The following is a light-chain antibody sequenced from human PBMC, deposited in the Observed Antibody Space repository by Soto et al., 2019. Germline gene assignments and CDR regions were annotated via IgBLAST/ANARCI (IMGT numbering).Light chain of an antibody. CDR3: QQLNTLPFT. V-gene: IGKV1-9*01. Sequence: DIHLTQSPSLLSASVGGRVTITCRASHDISTYLAWYQQKPGKAPKLMIYEASTLQSGVPSRFSGSGSGTEFTLTISGLLPEDFATYHCQQLNTLPFTFGQGTRLEIK. CDR2: EAS. CDR1: HDISTY. J-gene: IGKJ5*01.